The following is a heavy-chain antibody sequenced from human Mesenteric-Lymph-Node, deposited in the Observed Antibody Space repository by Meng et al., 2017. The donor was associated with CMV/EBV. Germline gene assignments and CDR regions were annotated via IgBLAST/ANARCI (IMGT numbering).Heavy chain of an antibody. CDR2: ISYDGSNK. D-gene: IGHD4-23*01. CDR3: ATLAVVTPPFDY. Sequence: GGSLRLSCAASGFTFSSYAMHWVRQAPGKGLEWVAVISYDGSNKYYADSVKGRFTISRDNSKNTLYLQMNSLRAEDTAVYYCATLAVVTPPFDYWGQGTLVTVSS. V-gene: IGHV3-30*04. J-gene: IGHJ4*02. CDR1: GFTFSSYA.